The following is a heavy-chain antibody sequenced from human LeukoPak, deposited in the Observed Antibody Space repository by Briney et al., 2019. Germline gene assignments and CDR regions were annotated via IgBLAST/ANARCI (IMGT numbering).Heavy chain of an antibody. CDR1: GYTFTSYD. V-gene: IGHV1-8*01. Sequence: ASVKVSCKAFGYTFTSYDINWVRQATGQGLEWMGWMNPNSGNTGYAQKFQGRVTMTRNTSISTAYMELSSLRSEDTAVYYCARRYSGYENLPDYWGQGTLVTVSS. J-gene: IGHJ4*02. CDR3: ARRYSGYENLPDY. CDR2: MNPNSGNT. D-gene: IGHD5-12*01.